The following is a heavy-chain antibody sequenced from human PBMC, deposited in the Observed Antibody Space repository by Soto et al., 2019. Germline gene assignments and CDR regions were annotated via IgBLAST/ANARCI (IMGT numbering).Heavy chain of an antibody. Sequence: SETLSLTCTVSGGSISSSSYYWGWIRQPPGKGLEWIGSIYYSGSTYYNPSLKSRVTISVDTSKNQFSLKLSSVTAADTAVYYCARHSRDSSFDYWGQGPLVTVSS. V-gene: IGHV4-39*01. CDR3: ARHSRDSSFDY. CDR1: GGSISSSSYY. CDR2: IYYSGST. D-gene: IGHD3-22*01. J-gene: IGHJ4*02.